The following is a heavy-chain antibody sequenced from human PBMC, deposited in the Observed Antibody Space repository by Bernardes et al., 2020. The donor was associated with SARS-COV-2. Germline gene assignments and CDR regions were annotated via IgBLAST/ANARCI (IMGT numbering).Heavy chain of an antibody. CDR3: ARALYYYDSSGYYYPPYYYYYGMDV. J-gene: IGHJ6*02. CDR1: GFTFNNYG. Sequence: GGSLRLSCAASGFTFNNYGMHWVRQAPGKGLEWVAFISYEGSKKYYADSVKGRFTISRDNSKNTLYLQMNSLRAEDTAVYYCARALYYYDSSGYYYPPYYYYYGMDVWGQGTTVTVSS. D-gene: IGHD3-22*01. CDR2: ISYEGSKK. V-gene: IGHV3-30*03.